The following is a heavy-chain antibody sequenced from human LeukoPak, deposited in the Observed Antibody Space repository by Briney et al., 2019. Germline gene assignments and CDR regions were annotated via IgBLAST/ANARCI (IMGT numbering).Heavy chain of an antibody. CDR2: INHSGST. V-gene: IGHV4-34*01. Sequence: PSETLSLTCAVYGGSFSGYYWSWIRQPPGKGLEWIGEINHSGSTNYNPSLKSRVTISVDTSKNQFSLKLSSVTAADTAVYYCARGIYGYSYGILFDYWGQGTLVTVSS. CDR1: GGSFSGYY. J-gene: IGHJ4*02. CDR3: ARGIYGYSYGILFDY. D-gene: IGHD5-18*01.